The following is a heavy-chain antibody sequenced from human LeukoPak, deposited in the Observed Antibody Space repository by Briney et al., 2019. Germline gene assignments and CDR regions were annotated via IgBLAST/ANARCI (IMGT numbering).Heavy chain of an antibody. CDR2: IYHSGST. CDR1: GGSISSGLYS. V-gene: IGHV4-30-2*01. D-gene: IGHD6-13*01. Sequence: SQTLSLTCDVSGGSISSGLYSWNWIRQPPGKGLEWIGYIYHSGSTNYNPSLKSRVTISVDTSKNQFSLKLSSVTAADTAVYYCARARYSSSWACDYWGQGTLVTVSS. CDR3: ARARYSSSWACDY. J-gene: IGHJ4*02.